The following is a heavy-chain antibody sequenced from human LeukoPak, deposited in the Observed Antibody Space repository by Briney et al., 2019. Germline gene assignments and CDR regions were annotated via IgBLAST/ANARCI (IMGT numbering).Heavy chain of an antibody. D-gene: IGHD6-13*01. V-gene: IGHV3-7*01. CDR1: GFTLSSYW. Sequence: GGSLRLSCVASGFTLSSYWMSWVRQAPGKGLEWVANIKQDGSEKYYVDSVKGRFTISRDNAKNSLYLQMNSLRAEDTAVYYCARDVAAGYFDYWGQGTLVTVSS. J-gene: IGHJ4*02. CDR2: IKQDGSEK. CDR3: ARDVAAGYFDY.